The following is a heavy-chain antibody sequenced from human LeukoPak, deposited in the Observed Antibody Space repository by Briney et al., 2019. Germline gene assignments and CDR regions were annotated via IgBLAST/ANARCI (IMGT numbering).Heavy chain of an antibody. CDR3: ARGPDPYSGSYYGY. D-gene: IGHD1-26*01. J-gene: IGHJ4*02. V-gene: IGHV3-66*01. Sequence: ETLSLTCAVYGGSFSGYYWSWVRQAPGKGLEWVSVIYSGGSTYYADSVKGRFTISRDNSKNTLYLQMNSLRAEDTAVYYCARGPDPYSGSYYGYWGQGTLVTVSS. CDR1: GGSFSGYY. CDR2: IYSGGST.